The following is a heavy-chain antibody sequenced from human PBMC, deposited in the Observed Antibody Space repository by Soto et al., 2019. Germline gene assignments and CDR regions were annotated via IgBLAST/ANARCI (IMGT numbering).Heavy chain of an antibody. CDR1: GACITRCY. Sequence: LETQSLTCTVWGACITRCYGAWFRQSPGGGLESIGYVSNTATTTYNPSLKNRVTISVDASKSQFYLKLRSVTAADTAVYYCASSIPRNCSSTSCYVWDWFDPWGQGTLVTV. J-gene: IGHJ5*02. CDR3: ASSIPRNCSSTSCYVWDWFDP. CDR2: VSNTATT. V-gene: IGHV4-59*01. D-gene: IGHD2-2*01.